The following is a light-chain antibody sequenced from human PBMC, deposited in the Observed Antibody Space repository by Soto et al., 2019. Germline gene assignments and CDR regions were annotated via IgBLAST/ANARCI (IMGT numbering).Light chain of an antibody. CDR1: QGIGNY. Sequence: AIQMTQSPSSLSASVRDRFTITRRASQGIGNYLGWYQQKPGKAPKLLIYAASSIPTGVPSRFSGSGSGTDFTLTISSLEPEDFATYYCLQDYNSLITFGQGTRLEI. J-gene: IGKJ5*01. CDR2: AAS. V-gene: IGKV1-6*02. CDR3: LQDYNSLIT.